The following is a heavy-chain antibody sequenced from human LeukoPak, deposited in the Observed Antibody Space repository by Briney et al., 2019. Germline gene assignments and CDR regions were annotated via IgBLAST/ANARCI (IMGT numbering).Heavy chain of an antibody. J-gene: IGHJ4*02. Sequence: GGSLRLSCAASGFTFSSYGMHWVRQAPDKGLEWVAVISYDGSNKYYADSVKGRFTISRDNSKNTLYLQMNSLRAEDTAVYYCAKELVGATDWGQGTLVTVSS. CDR2: ISYDGSNK. D-gene: IGHD1-26*01. V-gene: IGHV3-30*18. CDR3: AKELVGATD. CDR1: GFTFSSYG.